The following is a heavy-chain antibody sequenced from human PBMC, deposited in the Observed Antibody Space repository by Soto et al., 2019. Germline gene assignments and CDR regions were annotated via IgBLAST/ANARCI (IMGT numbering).Heavy chain of an antibody. D-gene: IGHD3-22*01. CDR3: ASQRLYDSSSYPIES. CDR2: IYYRGTT. CDR1: GGSISSYY. Sequence: PSETLSLTCTVSGGSISSYYWSWIRQPPGKGLEWIGYIYYRGTTNYNPSLKSRVTISIDTSRNQFSLKLSSVTTADTAVYYCASQRLYDSSSYPIESWGQGSLVTVS. V-gene: IGHV4-59*01. J-gene: IGHJ4*02.